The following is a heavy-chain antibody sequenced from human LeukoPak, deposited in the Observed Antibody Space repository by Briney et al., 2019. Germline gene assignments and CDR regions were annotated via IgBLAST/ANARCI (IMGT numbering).Heavy chain of an antibody. CDR3: AKNRAGDYADY. J-gene: IGHJ4*02. D-gene: IGHD4-17*01. V-gene: IGHV1-2*06. CDR2: INPNSGGT. CDR1: GYTFTGYY. Sequence: GASVKVSCKASGYTFTGYYMHWVRQAPGQGLEWMGRINPNSGGTNYAQKFQGRVTMTRDTSISTAYMELSSLRSDDTAVYYCAKNRAGDYADYWGQGTLVTVSS.